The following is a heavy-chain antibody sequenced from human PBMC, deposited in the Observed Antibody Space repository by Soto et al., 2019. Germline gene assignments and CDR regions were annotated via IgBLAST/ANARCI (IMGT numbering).Heavy chain of an antibody. CDR1: GGSIISSSYY. D-gene: IGHD3-22*01. CDR3: ARQIYDSSGYYYAY. V-gene: IGHV4-39*01. CDR2: IYSLGNT. Sequence: SETLSLTCTVSGGSIISSSYYWGLIRQPPGQGLEWLGTIYSLGNTYYNPSLKSRVTISVDKSKSQLFLKLSSVTAPDTAVYYCARQIYDSSGYYYAYWGQGTLVTVSS. J-gene: IGHJ4*02.